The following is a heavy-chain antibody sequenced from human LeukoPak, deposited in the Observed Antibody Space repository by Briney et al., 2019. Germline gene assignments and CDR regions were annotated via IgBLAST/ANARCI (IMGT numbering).Heavy chain of an antibody. CDR1: GFTFSSYA. Sequence: GGSLRLSCAASGFTFSSYAMSWVRQVAGKELEWVSGVSGSGETTYYPGSVKGRFTISRENAKNSLYLQMSSLRVGDTAVYYCARGGRAFDIWGQGTMVTVSS. J-gene: IGHJ3*02. CDR2: VSGSGETT. CDR3: ARGGRAFDI. V-gene: IGHV3-13*01.